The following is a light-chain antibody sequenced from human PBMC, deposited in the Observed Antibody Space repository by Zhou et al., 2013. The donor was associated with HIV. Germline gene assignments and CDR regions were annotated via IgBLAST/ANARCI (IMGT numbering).Light chain of an antibody. V-gene: IGKV3-11*01. CDR1: QSVSTY. CDR3: QQRSNWPPRYT. Sequence: EIVLTQSPATLSLSPGERATLSCRASQSVSTYLAWYQQTPGQPPRLLIYDASNRATGIPDRFSGSGSGTDFTLTISSLEPEDFAVYYCQQRSNWPPRYTFGQGTKLEIK. J-gene: IGKJ2*01. CDR2: DAS.